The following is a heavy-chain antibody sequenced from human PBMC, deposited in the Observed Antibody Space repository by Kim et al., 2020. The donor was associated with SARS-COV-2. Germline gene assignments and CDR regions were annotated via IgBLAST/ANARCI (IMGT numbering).Heavy chain of an antibody. D-gene: IGHD4-17*01. CDR3: AGYGVIYYGLDA. CDR2: ISYDGSNK. J-gene: IGHJ6*02. V-gene: IGHV3-30*03. Sequence: GGSLRLSCAASGFTFSSFGMHWVRQAPGKGLEWVAVISYDGSNKYYADSVTGRFTISRDNSKNTLYLQMNSLRAEDTAVYYCAGYGVIYYGLDAWGQGTT. CDR1: GFTFSSFG.